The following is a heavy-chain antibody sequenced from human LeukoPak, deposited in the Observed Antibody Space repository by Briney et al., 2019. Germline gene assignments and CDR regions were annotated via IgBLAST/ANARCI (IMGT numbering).Heavy chain of an antibody. V-gene: IGHV4-59*01. CDR3: ASRRPWFDP. CDR1: GDSISSSY. J-gene: IGHJ5*02. CDR2: IYYTGSS. Sequence: SETLSLTCSVSGDSISSSYWSWIRQPPGKGLEWIGYIYYTGSSYYNPSLKSRATTSIDMSKNQISLKLSSVTAADTAVYYCASRRPWFDPWGQGTLVTVSS.